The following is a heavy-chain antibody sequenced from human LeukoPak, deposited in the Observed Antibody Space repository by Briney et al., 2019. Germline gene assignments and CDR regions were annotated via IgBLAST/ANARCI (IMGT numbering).Heavy chain of an antibody. CDR1: GFTFSSYA. D-gene: IGHD2-8*01. CDR3: AGVYPAWFDP. J-gene: IGHJ5*02. CDR2: IYYSGST. V-gene: IGHV4-59*08. Sequence: PGGSLRLSCAASGFTFSSYAMSWIRQPPGKGLEWIGYIYYSGSTNYNPSLKSRVTISVDASKNQFSLKLSSVTAADTAVYYCAGVYPAWFDPWGQGTLVTVSS.